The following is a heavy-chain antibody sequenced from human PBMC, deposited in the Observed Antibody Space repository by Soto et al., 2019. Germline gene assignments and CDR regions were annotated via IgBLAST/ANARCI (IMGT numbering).Heavy chain of an antibody. V-gene: IGHV4-39*01. CDR1: GGSIRSSSSD. Sequence: SETLSHTCTVSGGSIRSSSSDWGWSRQPPGEGLEGIGSIYYRGSTYYNPSLKRRVTISVDTSKNQFSLKLSLLTASDTAVYYCARHGRYYDSSGYYRRGFDYWGQGTLVTVSS. D-gene: IGHD3-22*01. CDR2: IYYRGST. CDR3: ARHGRYYDSSGYYRRGFDY. J-gene: IGHJ4*02.